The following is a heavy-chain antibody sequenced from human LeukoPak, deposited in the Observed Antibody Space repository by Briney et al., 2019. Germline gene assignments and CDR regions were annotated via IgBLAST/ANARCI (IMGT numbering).Heavy chain of an antibody. J-gene: IGHJ4*02. CDR1: GYTFSSNY. D-gene: IGHD1-1*01. CDR3: ARATPGFGRNVEKYFDY. Sequence: ASVKVSCKASGYTFSSNYMHWVRQAPGQGLEWMGVIDPSGGGTSYAQKFQGRVTLTRDMSTSTVYMALSSLRSEDTADYYCARATPGFGRNVEKYFDYWGQGTLVTVSS. V-gene: IGHV1-46*01. CDR2: IDPSGGGT.